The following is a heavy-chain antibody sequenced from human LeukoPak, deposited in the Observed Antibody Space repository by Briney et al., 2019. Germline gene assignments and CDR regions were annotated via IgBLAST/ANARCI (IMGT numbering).Heavy chain of an antibody. CDR1: GGSISNYY. D-gene: IGHD3-22*01. J-gene: IGHJ4*02. CDR3: ARLTKYHYDSSGFFDY. CDR2: IYHSVST. Sequence: PSETLSLTCTVSGGSISNYYWSWIRQPPGKGLEWIGYIYHSVSTNYNPFLKSRVTISVDTSKNQFSLKLSPVTAADTAVYYCARLTKYHYDSSGFFDYWGQGTLVTVSS. V-gene: IGHV4-59*01.